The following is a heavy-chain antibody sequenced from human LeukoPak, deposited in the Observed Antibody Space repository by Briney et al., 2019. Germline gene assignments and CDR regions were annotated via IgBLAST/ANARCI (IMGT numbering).Heavy chain of an antibody. J-gene: IGHJ4*02. CDR1: GFTFRDYT. Sequence: PGGSLRLSCTASGFTFRDYTMSWIRQPPGKGLEWIGYIYHSGSTKYNPSLKSRVTISVDTSKNQFSLKLSSVTAADTAVYYCARDGYSGNDGLWGQGSLVTVSS. V-gene: IGHV4-59*01. CDR3: ARDGYSGNDGL. D-gene: IGHD5-12*01. CDR2: IYHSGST.